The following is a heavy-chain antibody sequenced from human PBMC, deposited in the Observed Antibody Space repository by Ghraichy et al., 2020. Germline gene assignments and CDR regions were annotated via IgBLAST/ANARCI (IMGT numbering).Heavy chain of an antibody. CDR2: IIPIFGTA. J-gene: IGHJ6*02. D-gene: IGHD3-3*01. CDR1: GGTFSSYA. Sequence: SVKVSCKASGGTFSSYAISWVRQAPGQGLEWMGGIIPIFGTANYAQKFQGRVTITADKSTSTAYMELSSLRSEDTAVYYCARDLAPANYDFWSGYPHYYYYYGMDVWGQGTTVTVSS. CDR3: ARDLAPANYDFWSGYPHYYYYYGMDV. V-gene: IGHV1-69*06.